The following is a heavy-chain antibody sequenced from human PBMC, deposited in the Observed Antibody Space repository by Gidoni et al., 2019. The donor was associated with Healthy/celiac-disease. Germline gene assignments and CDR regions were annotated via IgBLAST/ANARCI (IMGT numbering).Heavy chain of an antibody. Sequence: QVQLVQSGAEVKKPGASVKVSCKASGYTFTSYYMHWVRQAPGQGLEWMGIINPSGGSTSYAQKFQGRVTMTRDTSTSTVYMELSSLRSEDTAVYYCARDAPTGYSSSWYRAYYYYGMDVWGQGTTVTVSS. J-gene: IGHJ6*02. D-gene: IGHD6-13*01. CDR1: GYTFTSYY. CDR3: ARDAPTGYSSSWYRAYYYYGMDV. V-gene: IGHV1-46*03. CDR2: INPSGGST.